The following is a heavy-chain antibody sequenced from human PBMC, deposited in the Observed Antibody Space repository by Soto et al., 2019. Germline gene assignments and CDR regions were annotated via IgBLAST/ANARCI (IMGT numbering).Heavy chain of an antibody. V-gene: IGHV1-46*01. Sequence: GLEWMGIINPSGGSTSYAQKCQGRVTMTRDTSTSTVYMELSSLRSEDTAVYYCARVFGFFFQAEDGIRDVRSVSAFLLNRSYDL. J-gene: IGHJ2*01. CDR2: INPSGGST. D-gene: IGHD3-10*02. CDR3: ARVFGFFFQAEDGIRDVRSVSAFLLNRSYDL.